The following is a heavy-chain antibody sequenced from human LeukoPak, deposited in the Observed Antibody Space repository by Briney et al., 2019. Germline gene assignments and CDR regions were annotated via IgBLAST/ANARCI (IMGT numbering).Heavy chain of an antibody. CDR3: ARDYVDIVATIRNWFDP. D-gene: IGHD5-12*01. CDR1: GYTFTSYG. J-gene: IGHJ5*02. CDR2: ISAYNGNT. V-gene: IGHV1-18*01. Sequence: ASVKVSCKASGYTFTSYGISWVRQAPGQGLEWMGWISAYNGNTNYAQKLQGRVTMTTDTSTSTAYMELRSLRSDDTAVYYCARDYVDIVATIRNWFDPWGQGTLVTVSS.